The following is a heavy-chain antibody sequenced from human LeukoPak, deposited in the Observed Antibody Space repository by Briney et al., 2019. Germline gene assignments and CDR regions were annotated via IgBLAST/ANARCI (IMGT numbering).Heavy chain of an antibody. CDR3: ARGGRQQLVNL. Sequence: NPSETLSLTCTVSGSSINNYYCSWIRQSAGKGLEWIGRIYTSGSTNYNPSLESRVTMSVDTSKNQFSLNLSSVTAADTAVYFCARGGRQQLVNLWGQGTLVTVSS. CDR2: IYTSGST. J-gene: IGHJ4*02. D-gene: IGHD6-13*01. CDR1: GSSINNYY. V-gene: IGHV4-4*07.